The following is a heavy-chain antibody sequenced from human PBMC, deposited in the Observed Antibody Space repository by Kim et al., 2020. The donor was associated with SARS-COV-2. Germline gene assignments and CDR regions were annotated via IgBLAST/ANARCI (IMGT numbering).Heavy chain of an antibody. CDR3: ARRPIAAAGMHWFDP. V-gene: IGHV4-39*01. D-gene: IGHD6-13*01. Sequence: SLKSRVTISVDTSKNQFSLKLSSVTAADTAVYYCARRPIAAAGMHWFDPWGQGTLVTVSS. J-gene: IGHJ5*02.